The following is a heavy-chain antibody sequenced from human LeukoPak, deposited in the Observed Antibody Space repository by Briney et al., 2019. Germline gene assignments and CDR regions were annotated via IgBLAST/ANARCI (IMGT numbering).Heavy chain of an antibody. CDR3: ARGPTVTTDY. V-gene: IGHV4-59*01. CDR2: MYYSGST. D-gene: IGHD4-17*01. J-gene: IGHJ4*02. CDR1: GASFNNYS. Sequence: SETLSLNCTVSGASFNNYSCHWIRQPPGKGLEWIGYMYYSGSTDYNPSLKSRVTMSLDTSKNQFSLNLSSVTAADTAVYYCARGPTVTTDYWGQGILVTVSS.